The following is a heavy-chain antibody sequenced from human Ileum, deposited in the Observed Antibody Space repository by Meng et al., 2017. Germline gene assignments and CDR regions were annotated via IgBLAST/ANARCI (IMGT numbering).Heavy chain of an antibody. CDR3: ARDYNYQLL. CDR1: AGSSSSSNTY. CDR2: VDYSRTT. J-gene: IGHJ4*02. D-gene: IGHD2-2*01. V-gene: IGHV4-39*07. Sequence: LPHQTARPGLLNPRATLSHACTVSAGSSSSSNTYWGWFRQPPGKGLEWSGSVDYSRTTYYNPFLESRVTISAYTSKNEFSRKHSFVTAAYTAVYYCARDYNYQLLWGQGTLVTVSS.